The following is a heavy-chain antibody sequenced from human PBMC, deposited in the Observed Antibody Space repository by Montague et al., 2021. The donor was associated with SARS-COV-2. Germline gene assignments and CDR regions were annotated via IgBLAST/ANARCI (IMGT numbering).Heavy chain of an antibody. V-gene: IGHV4-34*01. D-gene: IGHD1-26*01. Sequence: SETLSLTCAVYGGSFSDYYWSWIRQPPGKGLEWIGEINHSGSTNYNPSLRSRVTISADTSKNQFSLKLSSVTAADTAVYYCARSGWEERVRARYYYYCGMDVWGQGTPVTVSS. CDR1: GGSFSDYY. J-gene: IGHJ6*02. CDR3: ARSGWEERVRARYYYYCGMDV. CDR2: INHSGST.